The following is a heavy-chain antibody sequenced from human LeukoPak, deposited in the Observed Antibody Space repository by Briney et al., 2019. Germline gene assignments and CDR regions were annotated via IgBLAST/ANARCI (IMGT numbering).Heavy chain of an antibody. CDR1: GFTFSGYW. Sequence: GGSLRLSCAASGFTFSGYWMHWVRQAPGKGLEWVSGISGSGDNTYYADSVKGRFTISRDNSKNTLYVQVNSLGTEDTAAYYCAKGSYYDSSGSFYFDYWGQGTLVTVSS. D-gene: IGHD3-22*01. CDR3: AKGSYYDSSGSFYFDY. CDR2: ISGSGDNT. V-gene: IGHV3-23*01. J-gene: IGHJ4*02.